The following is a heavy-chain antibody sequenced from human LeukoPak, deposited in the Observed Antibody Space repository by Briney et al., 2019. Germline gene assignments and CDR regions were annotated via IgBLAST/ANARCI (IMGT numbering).Heavy chain of an antibody. CDR3: AKENDFVY. CDR1: GFTFSNYD. CDR2: ISYDGTNR. Sequence: GGSLRLSCAASGFTFSNYDMHWVRQAPGKGLEWVAVISYDGTNRYYADSVKGRFTISRDNSKSTLYLQMNSLRAEDTAVYYCAKENDFVYWGQGTLVTVSS. J-gene: IGHJ4*02. D-gene: IGHD3-3*01. V-gene: IGHV3-30*18.